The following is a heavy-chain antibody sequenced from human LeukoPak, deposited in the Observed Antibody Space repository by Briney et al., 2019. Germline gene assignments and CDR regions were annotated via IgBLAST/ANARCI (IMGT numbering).Heavy chain of an antibody. J-gene: IGHJ4*02. CDR1: GGSFSSGDYY. V-gene: IGHV4-30-4*01. D-gene: IGHD3-9*01. CDR2: IYYSGST. CDR3: ARGTLRYFDWRIDY. Sequence: SQTLSLTCTVSGGSFSSGDYYWSWIRQPPGKGLEWIGYIYYSGSTYYNPSLKSRVTISVDTSKNQFSLKLSSVTAADTAVYYCARGTLRYFDWRIDYWGQGTLVTVSS.